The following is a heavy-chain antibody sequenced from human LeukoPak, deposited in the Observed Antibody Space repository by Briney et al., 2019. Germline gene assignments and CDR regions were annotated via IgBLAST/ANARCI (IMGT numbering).Heavy chain of an antibody. CDR1: GYTFTVYY. D-gene: IGHD5-12*01. Sequence: ASVKVSCKASGYTFTVYYMHWVRQAPGQGLEWMGWINPNSGGTNYAQKFQGRVTMTRDTSISTAYMELSRLRSDDTAVYYCARDAESRGYDPSDDYYYYYYMDVWGKGTTVTISS. J-gene: IGHJ6*03. CDR2: INPNSGGT. V-gene: IGHV1-2*02. CDR3: ARDAESRGYDPSDDYYYYYYMDV.